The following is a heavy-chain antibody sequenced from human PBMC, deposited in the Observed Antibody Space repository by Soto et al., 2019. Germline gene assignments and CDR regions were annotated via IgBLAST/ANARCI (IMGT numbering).Heavy chain of an antibody. Sequence: QVHLVQSGAEVKKPGASVNVSCKPSGYTFTRNGISWVRQAPGQGLEWMGWISPNSGNTKYAQKLQGRVIMTTDTSTSTAYMELRSLRSDDTAVYYCVKDRDSNSWPSRDVWGPGTTVTVSS. CDR2: ISPNSGNT. CDR3: VKDRDSNSWPSRDV. V-gene: IGHV1-18*01. J-gene: IGHJ6*02. D-gene: IGHD3-22*01. CDR1: GYTFTRNG.